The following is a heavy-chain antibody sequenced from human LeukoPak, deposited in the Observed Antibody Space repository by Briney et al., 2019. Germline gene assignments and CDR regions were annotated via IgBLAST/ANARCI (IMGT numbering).Heavy chain of an antibody. CDR1: GFTFSTYW. CDR3: ARHSGTYFDY. Sequence: GGSLRLSCAASGFTFSTYWMTWVRQAPGKGLEWVANIKQDGSEQYYMDSVKGRFTVSRDNAENSLYLQMNGLRAEDTAVYYCARHSGTYFDYWGQGTLVTVSS. CDR2: IKQDGSEQ. J-gene: IGHJ4*02. V-gene: IGHV3-7*01. D-gene: IGHD1-26*01.